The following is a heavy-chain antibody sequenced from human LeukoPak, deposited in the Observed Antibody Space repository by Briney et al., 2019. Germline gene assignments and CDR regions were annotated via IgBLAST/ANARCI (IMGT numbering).Heavy chain of an antibody. CDR2: IYPGDSDT. CDR1: GYSFTSYW. D-gene: IGHD3-16*01. V-gene: IGHV5-51*01. CDR3: ARLWAEQECGWFDP. Sequence: GESLKISCKGSGYSFTSYWIDWVRQMPGKGLEWMGIIYPGDSDTRYSPPFQGQVTISADKSISTAYLQWSSLKASDTAMYYCARLWAEQECGWFDPWGQGTLVTVSS. J-gene: IGHJ5*02.